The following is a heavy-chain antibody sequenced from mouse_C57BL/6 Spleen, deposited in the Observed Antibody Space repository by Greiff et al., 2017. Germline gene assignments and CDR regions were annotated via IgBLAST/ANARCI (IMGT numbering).Heavy chain of an antibody. CDR3: ARGGKVYYYGSSEYFDV. CDR1: GYTFTDYN. D-gene: IGHD1-1*01. CDR2: INPNNGGT. V-gene: IGHV1-22*01. J-gene: IGHJ1*03. Sequence: VQLQQSGPELVKPGASVKMSCKASGYTFTDYNMHWVKQSHGKSLEWIGYINPNNGGTSYNQKFKGKATLTVNKSSSTAYMELRSLTSEDSAVYYCARGGKVYYYGSSEYFDVWGTGTTVTVSS.